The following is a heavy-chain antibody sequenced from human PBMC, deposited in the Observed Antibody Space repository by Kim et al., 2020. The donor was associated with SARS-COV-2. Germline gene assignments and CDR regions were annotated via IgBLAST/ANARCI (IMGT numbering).Heavy chain of an antibody. Sequence: ASVKVSCKASGYTFTSYAMNWVRQAPGQGLEWMGWINTNTGNPTYAQGLQGRFVFSLDTFVSTAYLQISSQKAEDTAVYYCARVGQLLYRWFDPWGQGTLVTVSS. D-gene: IGHD2-2*02. CDR3: ARVGQLLYRWFDP. CDR1: GYTFTSYA. J-gene: IGHJ5*02. CDR2: INTNTGNP. V-gene: IGHV7-4-1*02.